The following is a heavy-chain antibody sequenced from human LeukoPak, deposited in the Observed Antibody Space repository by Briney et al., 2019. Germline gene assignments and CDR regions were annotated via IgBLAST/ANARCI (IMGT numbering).Heavy chain of an antibody. J-gene: IGHJ5*02. CDR2: ISYDGSNK. CDR1: GFTFSSYG. Sequence: AGGSLRLSCAASGFTFSSYGMHWVRQAPGKGLEWVAVISYDGSNKYYADSVKGRFTISRDTSRNTLYLQMNSLRTDDTAVYYCAKPLMRDRWFGESWGQGTLVAVSS. CDR3: AKPLMRDRWFGES. V-gene: IGHV3-30*18. D-gene: IGHD3-10*01.